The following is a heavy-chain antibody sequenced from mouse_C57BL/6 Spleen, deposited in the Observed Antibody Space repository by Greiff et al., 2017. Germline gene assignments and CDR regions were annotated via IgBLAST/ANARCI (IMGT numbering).Heavy chain of an antibody. V-gene: IGHV2-6-1*01. CDR2: IWSDGST. D-gene: IGHD1-1*01. CDR3: ARHEYYCSGAMDY. J-gene: IGHJ4*01. CDR1: GFSLTSYG. Sequence: VKLVESGPGLVAPSQSLSITCTVSGFSLTSYGVHWVRQPPGKGLEWLVVIWSDGSTTYNSALKSRLSISKDNAKSQVVLKMNSLQTDDTAMYYCARHEYYCSGAMDYWGQGTSVTVSS.